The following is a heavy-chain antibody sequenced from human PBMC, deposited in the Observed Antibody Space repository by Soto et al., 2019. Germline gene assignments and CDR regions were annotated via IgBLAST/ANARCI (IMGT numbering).Heavy chain of an antibody. V-gene: IGHV4-34*01. CDR1: GGSFRGYY. D-gene: IGHD3-10*01. CDR2: INNGGSS. J-gene: IGHJ2*01. Sequence: QVHLQQWGAGLLKPSETLSLTCAVYGGSFRGYYWSWIRQPPGKWLEWIGEINNGGSSNYNPSLNTRGSMTVGTSNNQSALKLTSVTAADTAVYYCARGRGDGYNQNWYFVLWGRGTLLTVSS. CDR3: ARGRGDGYNQNWYFVL.